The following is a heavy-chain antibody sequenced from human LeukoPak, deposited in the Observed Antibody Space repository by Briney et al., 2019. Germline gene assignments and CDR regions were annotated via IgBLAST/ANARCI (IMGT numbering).Heavy chain of an antibody. CDR1: GYTFTSYY. V-gene: IGHV1-46*01. J-gene: IGHJ4*02. D-gene: IGHD3-22*01. CDR3: ARGTMIAVIKSAPNDF. CDR2: INPSGGST. Sequence: ASVKVSCKASGYTFTSYYVHWVRQVPGQGLEWMGIINPSGGSTGYAQKFQGRVTMTRDTSTSTVYMELSSLRSEDTAVYYCARGTMIAVIKSAPNDFWGQGTLVTVSS.